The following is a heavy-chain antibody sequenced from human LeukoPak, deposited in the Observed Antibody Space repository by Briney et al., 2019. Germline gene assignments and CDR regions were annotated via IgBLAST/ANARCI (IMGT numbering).Heavy chain of an antibody. Sequence: ASVKVSCKASGYXFIDYYIHWVRQAPGQGVEWMGWINPHSGDTNYAQKFRGRVTMTRDTSITTAYMELSRLRSDDTAVYYCVRVTMIVVADGMDVWGQGTTVTVSS. D-gene: IGHD3-22*01. CDR1: GYXFIDYY. CDR3: VRVTMIVVADGMDV. CDR2: INPHSGDT. V-gene: IGHV1-2*02. J-gene: IGHJ6*02.